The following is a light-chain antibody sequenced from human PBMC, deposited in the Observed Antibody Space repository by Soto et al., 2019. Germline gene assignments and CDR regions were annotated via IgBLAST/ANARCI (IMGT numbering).Light chain of an antibody. CDR1: QSVSSY. CDR3: QQRSNWPGIT. Sequence: EIVLTQSPGTLSLSPGERATLSCRASQSVSSYLAWYQQKPGQAPRLLIYDASNRATGSPARFSGSGSGTDFTLTISSLEPEDFAVYYCQQRSNWPGITFGQGTRLEIK. CDR2: DAS. J-gene: IGKJ5*01. V-gene: IGKV3-11*01.